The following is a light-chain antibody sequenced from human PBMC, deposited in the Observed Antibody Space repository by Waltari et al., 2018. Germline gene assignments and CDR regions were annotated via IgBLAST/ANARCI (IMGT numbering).Light chain of an antibody. CDR1: QAVTADY. V-gene: IGKV3-20*01. Sequence: EIVLTQSPDTLSLSPGDTATLSCRASQAVTADYLAWYQQKPGQAPRLLIYRASSRATGIPDRFSGSGSGTDFTLTISRLEPEDFAVYYCQQYGSSHRTFGQGTKVEI. CDR2: RAS. CDR3: QQYGSSHRT. J-gene: IGKJ1*01.